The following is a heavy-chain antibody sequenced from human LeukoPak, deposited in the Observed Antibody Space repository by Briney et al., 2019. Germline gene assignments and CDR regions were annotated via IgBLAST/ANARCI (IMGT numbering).Heavy chain of an antibody. Sequence: ASVKFSCKASGYTFSDYYMHWVRQAPGQGLEWMGVINPSGGSTRYAQKFQGRVTMTRDMSTSTVDMELSSLRSEDTAVYYCARDGCSSTTNCDENNWFDPWGQGTLVIVSS. CDR1: GYTFSDYY. J-gene: IGHJ5*02. V-gene: IGHV1-46*01. D-gene: IGHD2/OR15-2a*01. CDR3: ARDGCSSTTNCDENNWFDP. CDR2: INPSGGST.